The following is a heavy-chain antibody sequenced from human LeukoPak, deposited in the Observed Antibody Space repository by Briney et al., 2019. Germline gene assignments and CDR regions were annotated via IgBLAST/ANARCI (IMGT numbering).Heavy chain of an antibody. CDR1: GFTFSSYA. CDR3: ASSNYYGDGY. J-gene: IGHJ4*02. V-gene: IGHV3-30-3*01. D-gene: IGHD4-17*01. Sequence: GGSLRLSCAASGFTFSSYAMHWVRQAPGKGLEWVAVISYDGSNKYYADSVKGRFTISRDNSKNTLYLQMNSLRAEDAAVYYCASSNYYGDGYWGQGTLVTVSS. CDR2: ISYDGSNK.